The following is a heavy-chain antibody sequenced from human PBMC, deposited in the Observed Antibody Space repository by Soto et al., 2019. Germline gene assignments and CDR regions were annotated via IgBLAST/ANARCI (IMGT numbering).Heavy chain of an antibody. CDR3: ARVTGYPNHYGMDV. J-gene: IGHJ6*02. Sequence: GESLKISCKGSGYRFTSYWITWVRQMPGKGLEWMGRIDPSDSYTNYSPSFQGHVSMSADKSISTAYLQWSSLKASDTAMYYCARVTGYPNHYGMDVWGQGTTVTVSS. D-gene: IGHD3-9*01. CDR2: IDPSDSYT. CDR1: GYRFTSYW. V-gene: IGHV5-10-1*01.